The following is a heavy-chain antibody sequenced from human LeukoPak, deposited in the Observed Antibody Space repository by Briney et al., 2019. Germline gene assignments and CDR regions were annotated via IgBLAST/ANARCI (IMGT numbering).Heavy chain of an antibody. Sequence: ASVKVSCKASGYTFTSYGISWVRQAPGQGLEWMGWINPNSGGTNYAQKLQGRVTMTTDTSTSTAYMELRSLRSDDTAVYYCARDRALRDSSGYWGRGDYWGQGTLVTVSS. D-gene: IGHD3-22*01. V-gene: IGHV1-18*01. CDR3: ARDRALRDSSGYWGRGDY. CDR1: GYTFTSYG. CDR2: INPNSGGT. J-gene: IGHJ4*02.